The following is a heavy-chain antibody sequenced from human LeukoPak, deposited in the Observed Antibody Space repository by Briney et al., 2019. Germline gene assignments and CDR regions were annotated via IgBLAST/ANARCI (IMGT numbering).Heavy chain of an antibody. CDR2: ISDTGATT. CDR3: AKDTSIGRYCTNGVCSPFGY. CDR1: GFTFSSYA. V-gene: IGHV3-23*01. D-gene: IGHD2-8*01. J-gene: IGHJ4*02. Sequence: PGGSLRLSCAGSGFTFSSYAMSWVRQAPGKGLEWVSAISDTGATTYNAESVKGQFTISRDNSRSTLYLQMNSLRAEDTALYYCAKDTSIGRYCTNGVCSPFGYWGQGTLVTVSS.